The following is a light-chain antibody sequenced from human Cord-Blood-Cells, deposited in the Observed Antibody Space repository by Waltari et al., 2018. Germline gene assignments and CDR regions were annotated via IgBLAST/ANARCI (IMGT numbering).Light chain of an antibody. CDR3: CSYAGSYTYV. CDR1: SRDVGCYNY. J-gene: IGLJ1*01. V-gene: IGLV2-11*01. CDR2: DVS. Sequence: QSALTQPRSVSGSPGQSVTISCTGPSRDVGCYNYVSWYPKHPGKAPKLIIYDVSNRAAGVPARVSGSESGHTASLTSSGLQAEDEADYYCCSYAGSYTYVFGTGTKVTVL.